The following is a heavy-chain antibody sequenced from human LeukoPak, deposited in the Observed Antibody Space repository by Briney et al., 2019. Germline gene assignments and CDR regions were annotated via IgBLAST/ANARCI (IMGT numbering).Heavy chain of an antibody. CDR1: GFTFSSAW. CDR2: IKSKTDGGTI. J-gene: IGHJ4*02. V-gene: IGHV3-15*01. D-gene: IGHD4-17*01. CDR3: TPNIGMTTVTKGFD. Sequence: AGSLRLSCAASGFTFSSAWMSWVRQAPGKGLEWVGRIKSKTDGGTIDYAAPLKGRFTISRDDSKNTVYLQMNSLKTEDTAVYYCTPNIGMTTVTKGFDWGQGTLVTVSS.